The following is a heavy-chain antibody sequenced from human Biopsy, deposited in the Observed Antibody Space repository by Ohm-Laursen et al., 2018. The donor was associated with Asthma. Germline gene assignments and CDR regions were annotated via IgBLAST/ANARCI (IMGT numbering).Heavy chain of an antibody. D-gene: IGHD2-21*02. CDR1: GFTFGDYW. Sequence: GSLRLSCTASGFTFGDYWMSWVRQVPGKGLEWVANIKHDGTEKNHVDSLKGRFTISRDNFRNTVHLQMSSLRPEDSAVYYCTRDRFYNSVTSESFYYGVDVWGQGTTVTVSS. J-gene: IGHJ6*02. CDR2: IKHDGTEK. V-gene: IGHV3-7*01. CDR3: TRDRFYNSVTSESFYYGVDV.